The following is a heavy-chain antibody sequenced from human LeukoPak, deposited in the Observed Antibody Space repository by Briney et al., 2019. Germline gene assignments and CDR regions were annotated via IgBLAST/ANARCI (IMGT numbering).Heavy chain of an antibody. CDR3: ARWANWNHDH. D-gene: IGHD1-1*01. Sequence: SGTLSLTCTVSGGSISTYSWSWIRQPPGKGLEWIGYIYYSGNTNYNPSLKSRVTISVDTSKNQFSLKLTSVTAADTAVYYCARWANWNHDHWGQGTLVTVSS. V-gene: IGHV4-59*01. CDR1: GGSISTYS. J-gene: IGHJ5*02. CDR2: IYYSGNT.